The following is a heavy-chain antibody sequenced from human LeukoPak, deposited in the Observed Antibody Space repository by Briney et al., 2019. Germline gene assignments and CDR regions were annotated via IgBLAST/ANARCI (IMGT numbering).Heavy chain of an antibody. D-gene: IGHD2-2*01. CDR2: IKQDGSEK. Sequence: ETLSLTCAVYGGSFSTYYWSWIRQAPGKGLEWVANIKQDGSEKYYVDSVKGRFTISRDNARNSLYLQMNSLRAEDTAVYYCARDLARSSTSYLFDPWGQGTLVTVSS. CDR3: ARDLARSSTSYLFDP. J-gene: IGHJ5*02. V-gene: IGHV3-7*01. CDR1: GGSFSTYY.